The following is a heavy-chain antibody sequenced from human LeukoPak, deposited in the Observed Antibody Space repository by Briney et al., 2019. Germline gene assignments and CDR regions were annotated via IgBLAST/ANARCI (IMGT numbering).Heavy chain of an antibody. CDR2: IYSGGGT. J-gene: IGHJ5*02. V-gene: IGHV3-53*01. CDR1: GFTVSSNY. CDR3: ARDSARKEGFDP. Sequence: GGSLRLSCAASGFTVSSNYMSWVRQAPGKGLEWVSVIYSGGGTYYADSVKGRFTISRDNSKNTLYLQMNSLRAEDTAVYYCARDSARKEGFDPWGQGTLVTVSS.